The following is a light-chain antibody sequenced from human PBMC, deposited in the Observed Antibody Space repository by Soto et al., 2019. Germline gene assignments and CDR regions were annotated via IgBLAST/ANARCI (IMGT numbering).Light chain of an antibody. J-gene: IGKJ1*01. CDR2: AAS. Sequence: DIPMTQSPSSLSASVVDRVTITCRASQSIDYYLNWYQQKPGRAPKLLIFAASRLQSGVPSRFSGSGSGTKFTLTINSLQPEDFATYYCQQSYRTLWTFGQGTKVDIK. V-gene: IGKV1-39*01. CDR1: QSIDYY. CDR3: QQSYRTLWT.